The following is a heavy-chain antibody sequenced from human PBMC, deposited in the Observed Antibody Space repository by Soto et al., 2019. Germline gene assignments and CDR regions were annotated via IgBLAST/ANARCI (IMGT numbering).Heavy chain of an antibody. CDR3: ARHRGYSTSYGRGVWNSFDY. D-gene: IGHD6-13*01. V-gene: IGHV4-39*01. CDR2: LFSGGST. Sequence: LXLSCLVSVASIRGSYYSWGWVRQPPGKGLEWVGNLFSGGSTLYNPSLKSRVTISLDTSENQFSLKLNSVTAADTAVYYCARHRGYSTSYGRGVWNSFDYWGQGTLVTGSS. CDR1: VASIRGSYYS. J-gene: IGHJ4*02.